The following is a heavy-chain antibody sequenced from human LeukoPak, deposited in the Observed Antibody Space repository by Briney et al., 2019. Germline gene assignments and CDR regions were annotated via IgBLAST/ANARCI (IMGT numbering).Heavy chain of an antibody. J-gene: IGHJ4*02. V-gene: IGHV3-48*03. Sequence: GGSLRLSCATSGFSFSNYEMNWVRQAPGKGLEWVSYITTSGGIKSYADSVKGRFTISRDNAKNSVYLQINSLRAEDTAVYYYARDGVVDSSGWYVDYWGQGTLVTVSS. CDR3: ARDGVVDSSGWYVDY. D-gene: IGHD6-19*01. CDR1: GFSFSNYE. CDR2: ITTSGGIK.